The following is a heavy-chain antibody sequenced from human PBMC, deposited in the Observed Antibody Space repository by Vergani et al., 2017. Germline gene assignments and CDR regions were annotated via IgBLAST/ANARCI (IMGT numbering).Heavy chain of an antibody. J-gene: IGHJ6*02. CDR3: AREGAARPNYYYYGMDV. V-gene: IGHV1-69*01. CDR1: GGTFSSYA. D-gene: IGHD6-6*01. Sequence: QVQLVQSGAEVKKPGSSVKVSCKASGGTFSSYAISWVRQAPGQGLEWMGGIIPIFGTANYAQKFQGRVTITADESTSTAYMGLSSLRSEDTAVYYCAREGAARPNYYYYGMDVWGQGTTVTVSS. CDR2: IIPIFGTA.